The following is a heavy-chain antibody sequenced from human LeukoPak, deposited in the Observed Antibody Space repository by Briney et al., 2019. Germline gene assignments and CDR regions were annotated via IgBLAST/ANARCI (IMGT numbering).Heavy chain of an antibody. CDR2: IKQDGSEK. Sequence: PGGSLRLSCAASGFTFSSYWMSWVRQAPGQGLEWVANIKQDGSEKYYVDSVKGRFTISRDNAKNSLYLQMNSLRAEDTAVYYCARGVGLTYYYDSSGYPAATHFDYWGQGTLVTVSS. D-gene: IGHD3-22*01. J-gene: IGHJ4*02. CDR3: ARGVGLTYYYDSSGYPAATHFDY. V-gene: IGHV3-7*03. CDR1: GFTFSSYW.